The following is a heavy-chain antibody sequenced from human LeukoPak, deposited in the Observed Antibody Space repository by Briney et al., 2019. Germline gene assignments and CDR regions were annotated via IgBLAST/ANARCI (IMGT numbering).Heavy chain of an antibody. J-gene: IGHJ3*02. D-gene: IGHD1-26*01. V-gene: IGHV1-2*06. CDR1: GYTFTGYY. Sequence: ASVKVSCKASGYTFTGYYMHWVRQAPGQGLGWMGRINPNSGGTNYAQKFQGRVTMTRDTSISTAYMELSRLRSDDTAVYYCARGRRVGATGRGDFDIWGQGTMVTVSS. CDR2: INPNSGGT. CDR3: ARGRRVGATGRGDFDI.